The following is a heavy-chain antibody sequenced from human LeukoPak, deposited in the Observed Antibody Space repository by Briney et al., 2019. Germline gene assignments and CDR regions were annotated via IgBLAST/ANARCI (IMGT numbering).Heavy chain of an antibody. Sequence: GGSLRLSCAASGFTFSSYDMHWARQVPGKGLEWVASILYDGSKKYYADSVKGQFTISRDNSKNTLYLQMNSLRAKDMAVYYCAKQSPRPNYYYMDVWGEGTTVTISS. CDR2: ILYDGSKK. CDR1: GFTFSSYD. J-gene: IGHJ6*03. CDR3: AKQSPRPNYYYMDV. V-gene: IGHV3-30*02.